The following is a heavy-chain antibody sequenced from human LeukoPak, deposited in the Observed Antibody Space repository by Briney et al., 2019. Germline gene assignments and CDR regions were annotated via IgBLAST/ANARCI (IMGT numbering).Heavy chain of an antibody. V-gene: IGHV3-7*01. CDR3: VRRHSTGSE. J-gene: IGHJ4*02. CDR2: INQEGSEK. D-gene: IGHD6-19*01. CDR1: GFTFSTYW. Sequence: GGSLRLSCAASGFTFSTYWMSWVRQAPGKGLEWAANINQEGSEKYYVDSVKGRSTISRDNAKNSLYLQMNSLRAEDTAVYYCVRRHSTGSEWGQGTLVTVSS.